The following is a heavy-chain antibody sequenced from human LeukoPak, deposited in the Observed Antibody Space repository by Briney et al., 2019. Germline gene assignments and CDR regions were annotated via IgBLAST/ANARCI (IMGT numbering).Heavy chain of an antibody. V-gene: IGHV4-59*01. D-gene: IGHD5-12*01. J-gene: IGHJ4*02. CDR1: GGSISSYY. Sequence: SETLSLTCTVSGGSISSYYWSWIREPPGKGLDWIGYIYYSGSTNYNPSLKSRVTISVDTSKNQFSLKLSSVTAADTAVYYCARRGPYSGYDYDYWGQGTLVTVSS. CDR2: IYYSGST. CDR3: ARRGPYSGYDYDY.